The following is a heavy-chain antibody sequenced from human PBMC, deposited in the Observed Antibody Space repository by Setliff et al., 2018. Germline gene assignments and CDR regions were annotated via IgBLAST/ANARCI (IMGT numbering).Heavy chain of an antibody. D-gene: IGHD5-18*01. CDR1: GGSISPYF. CDR2: IYHNGNT. CDR3: VRDRTAYSYGLDV. V-gene: IGHV4-59*01. Sequence: SETLSLTCTVSGGSISPYFWSWIRQPPGKGLEWIGYIYHNGNTNFNPSLKTRVTMSVDPSKNQFALNLRSVTAADTAVYYCVRDRTAYSYGLDVWAQGATVTV. J-gene: IGHJ6*02.